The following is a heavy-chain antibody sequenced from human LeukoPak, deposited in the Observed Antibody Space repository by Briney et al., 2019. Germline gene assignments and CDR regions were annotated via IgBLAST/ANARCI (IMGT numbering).Heavy chain of an antibody. CDR1: GFTFSSYS. CDR2: ISSSSSYI. D-gene: IGHD6-13*01. J-gene: IGHJ4*02. V-gene: IGHV3-21*04. Sequence: GGSLRLSCAASGFTFSSYSMNWVRQAPGKGLEWVSSISSSSSYIYYADSVKGRFTISRDNAKNSLYLQMNSLRAEDTAVYYCARDSGWWRFDFWGQGTLVTVSS. CDR3: ARDSGWWRFDF.